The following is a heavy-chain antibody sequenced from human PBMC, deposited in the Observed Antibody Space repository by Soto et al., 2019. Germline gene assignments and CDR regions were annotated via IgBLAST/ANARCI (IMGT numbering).Heavy chain of an antibody. D-gene: IGHD3-22*01. CDR2: STLTMIT. Sequence: GASVKVSCKASRYTFTKYFTQWVRQGPGQGHSGWDASTLTMITHYAQKFRGRVTITSDRSVSTAYMELSSLRSEDMVVYSCVRDAVTKVTMIVVVITIPGGWFDPWGQGTLVTVSS. CDR3: VRDAVTKVTMIVVVITIPGGWFDP. V-gene: IGHV1-2*01. CDR1: RYTFTKYF. J-gene: IGHJ5*02.